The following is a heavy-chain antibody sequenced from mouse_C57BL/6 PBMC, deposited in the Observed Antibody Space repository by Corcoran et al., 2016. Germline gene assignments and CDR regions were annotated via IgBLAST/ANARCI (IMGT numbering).Heavy chain of an antibody. Sequence: EVQLQQSGPELVKPGASVKIPCKASGYTFTDYNMDWVKQSHGKSLEWIGDINPNNGGTIYNQKFKGKATLTVDKSSSTAYMELRSLTSEDTAVDYCSRRGFYYYGSSVYFDYWGQGTTLTVSS. CDR1: GYTFTDYN. D-gene: IGHD1-1*01. V-gene: IGHV1-18*01. CDR3: SRRGFYYYGSSVYFDY. J-gene: IGHJ2*01. CDR2: INPNNGGT.